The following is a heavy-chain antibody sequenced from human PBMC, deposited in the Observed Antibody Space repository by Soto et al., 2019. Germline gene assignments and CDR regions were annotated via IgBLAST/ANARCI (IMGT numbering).Heavy chain of an antibody. J-gene: IGHJ6*02. V-gene: IGHV3-23*01. CDR3: AKRELGELEPHLDV. CDR2: ISGSGGST. D-gene: IGHD1-1*01. Sequence: GGSLRLSCAASGFTFSSYAMSWVRQAPGKGLEWVSAISGSGGSTYYADSVKGRFTISRDNSKNTLYLQMNSLRAEDTAVYYCAKRELGELEPHLDVWGQGTTVTVSS. CDR1: GFTFSSYA.